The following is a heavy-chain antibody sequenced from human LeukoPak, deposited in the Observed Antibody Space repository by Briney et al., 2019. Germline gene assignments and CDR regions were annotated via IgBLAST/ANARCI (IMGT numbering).Heavy chain of an antibody. Sequence: GGSLRLSCAASGFTFSSYEMNWVRQAPGKRLEWVSYIISSGSTIYYADSVKGRFTISRDNAKNSLYLQMNSLRAEDTAVYYCARRGSAYYSDYFDYWGQGTLVTVSS. CDR2: IISSGSTI. V-gene: IGHV3-48*03. D-gene: IGHD3-22*01. CDR1: GFTFSSYE. CDR3: ARRGSAYYSDYFDY. J-gene: IGHJ4*02.